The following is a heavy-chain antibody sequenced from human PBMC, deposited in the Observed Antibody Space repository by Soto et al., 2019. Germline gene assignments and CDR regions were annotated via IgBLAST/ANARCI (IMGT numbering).Heavy chain of an antibody. CDR2: ISYDGINK. CDR3: AKEAVARFDY. V-gene: IGHV3-30*18. J-gene: IGHJ4*02. CDR1: GFTFNRNG. Sequence: QVQLVESGGGVVQPGRSLRLSCAASGFTFNRNGMHWVRQAPDKGLEWVALISYDGINKFYADSVKGRFTISRDNSKNMVYLQMYSLRAEDTAFYYCAKEAVARFDYWCQGTLATVSA. D-gene: IGHD6-19*01.